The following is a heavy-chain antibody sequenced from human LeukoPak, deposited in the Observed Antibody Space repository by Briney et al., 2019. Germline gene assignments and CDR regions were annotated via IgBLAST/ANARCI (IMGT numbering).Heavy chain of an antibody. Sequence: SETLSLTCTVSGVSVSSSNYYWGWIRQPPGKGLEWIGSIYHSGSTYYNPSLKSRTTISVDASNNQFSLKPSSVTAADTAVYYCARLLVGAAVFWGQGTLVTVSS. CDR1: GVSVSSSNYY. V-gene: IGHV4-39*01. CDR2: IYHSGST. D-gene: IGHD1-26*01. J-gene: IGHJ4*02. CDR3: ARLLVGAAVF.